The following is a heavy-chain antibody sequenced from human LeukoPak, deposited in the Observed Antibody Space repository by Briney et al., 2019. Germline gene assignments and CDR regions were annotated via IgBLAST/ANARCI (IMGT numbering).Heavy chain of an antibody. D-gene: IGHD1-20*01. Sequence: SETLSLTCAAYGGSFSGYYWSWIRQPPGKGLEWIGEINHSGSTNYNPSLKSRVTISVDTSKNQFSLKLSSVTAADTAVYYCARGRYNWNVIYYFDYWGQGTLVTVSS. CDR1: GGSFSGYY. J-gene: IGHJ4*02. CDR2: INHSGST. V-gene: IGHV4-34*01. CDR3: ARGRYNWNVIYYFDY.